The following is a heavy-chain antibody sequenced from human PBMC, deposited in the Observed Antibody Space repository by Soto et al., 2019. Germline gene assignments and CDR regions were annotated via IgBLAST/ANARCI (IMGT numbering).Heavy chain of an antibody. CDR1: GFSVSDNY. Sequence: EVRLVETGGGLIQPGGSLRLSCAVSGFSVSDNYMYWVRQAPGKGLEWVSLIYSFGTARYADSVRGRFTISRDKSKNTLYLQMNSLREEDTAVYHCARKTDSGGDGGFWGQGTLVTVSS. CDR2: IYSFGTA. V-gene: IGHV3-53*02. J-gene: IGHJ4*02. D-gene: IGHD2-21*01. CDR3: ARKTDSGGDGGF.